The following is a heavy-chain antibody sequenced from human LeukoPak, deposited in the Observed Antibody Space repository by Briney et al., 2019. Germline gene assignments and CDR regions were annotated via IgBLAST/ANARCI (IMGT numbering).Heavy chain of an antibody. J-gene: IGHJ4*02. Sequence: GGSLRLSCAASGFTFSSYEMNFGRQAPGKGLEWVSYISGSGTIIYYTDSVNGRFTISRDNAKNSLYLKTISLRAEDMAVYYCARRKGRDYWGQGTLVTVSS. CDR2: ISGSGTII. CDR1: GFTFSSYE. CDR3: ARRKGRDY. V-gene: IGHV3-48*03.